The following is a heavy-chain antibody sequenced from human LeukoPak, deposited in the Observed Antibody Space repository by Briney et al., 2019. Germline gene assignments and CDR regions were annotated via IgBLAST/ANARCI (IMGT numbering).Heavy chain of an antibody. V-gene: IGHV3-7*03. CDR2: INHNGNVN. CDR3: ARRRYNWNAIDY. D-gene: IGHD1-20*01. CDR1: GFTFSSYW. Sequence: GGSLRLSCAASGFTFSSYWMNWARQAPGKGLEWVASINHNGNVNYYVDSVKGRFTISRDNAKNSLYLQMSNLRAEDTAVYYCARRRYNWNAIDYWGQGTLVTVSS. J-gene: IGHJ4*02.